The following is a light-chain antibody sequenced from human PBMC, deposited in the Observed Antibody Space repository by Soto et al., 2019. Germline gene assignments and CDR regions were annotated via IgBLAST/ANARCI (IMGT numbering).Light chain of an antibody. J-gene: IGLJ1*01. V-gene: IGLV1-40*01. CDR2: GHS. CDR1: NSNIGAGYD. CDR3: QSHDTSVSGSV. Sequence: QSVLTQPPSVSGAPGQRVNIACTGSNSNIGAGYDVHWYRQSPGTAPKLLLSGHSHRPSGVPDRFSGSKSGTSAFLAITGLQPGDEADYFCQSHDTSVSGSVFGTGTKLTVL.